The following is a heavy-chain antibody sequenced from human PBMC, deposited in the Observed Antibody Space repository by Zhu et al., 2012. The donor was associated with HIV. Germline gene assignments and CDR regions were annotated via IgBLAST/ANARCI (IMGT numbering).Heavy chain of an antibody. CDR3: ARGLFSSSSSTLDY. CDR1: SGSISDYY. D-gene: IGHD6-13*01. V-gene: IGHV4-4*07. Sequence: QVQLQESGPGLVKPSETLSLTCTVSSGSISDYYWSWIRQPAGSGLEWIGRIYTSGSTNYNPSLKSRVTMSVDTSKNQFSLKLSSVTAADTAVYYCARGLFSSSSSTLDYWGQGTLVTASS. CDR2: IYTSGST. J-gene: IGHJ4*02.